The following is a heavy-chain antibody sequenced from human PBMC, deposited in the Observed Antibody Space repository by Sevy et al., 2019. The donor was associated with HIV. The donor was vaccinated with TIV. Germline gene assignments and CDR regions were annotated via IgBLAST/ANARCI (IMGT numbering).Heavy chain of an antibody. CDR2: IYYSGNT. CDR3: ARDRHYGDYFDY. D-gene: IGHD4-17*01. Sequence: AESLSLTCTVSGGSISSYYWSWIRQPPGKGLEWIGYIYYSGNTNYNPSLKSRVTISVDASKSQFSLKLRSVTAADTAVYDCARDRHYGDYFDYWGQGTLVCVSS. V-gene: IGHV4-59*01. J-gene: IGHJ4*02. CDR1: GGSISSYY.